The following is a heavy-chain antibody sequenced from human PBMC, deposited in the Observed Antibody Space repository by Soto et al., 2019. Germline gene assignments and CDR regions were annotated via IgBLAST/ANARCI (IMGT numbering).Heavy chain of an antibody. CDR2: ISSSSSTI. CDR3: ARDNPRSKIYGMDV. V-gene: IGHV3-48*02. J-gene: IGHJ6*02. Sequence: PGGSLRLSCAASGFTFSSYSMNWVRQAPGKGLEWVSYISSSSSTIYYADSVKGRFTISRDNAKNSLYLQMNSLRDEDTAVYYCARDNPRSKIYGMDVWGQGTTVTVSS. CDR1: GFTFSSYS.